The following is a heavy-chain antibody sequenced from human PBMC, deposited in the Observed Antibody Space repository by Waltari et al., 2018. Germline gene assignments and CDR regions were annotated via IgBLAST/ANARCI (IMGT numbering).Heavy chain of an antibody. J-gene: IGHJ5*02. Sequence: QVQLQESGPGLVKPSETLSLTCTVSGYSISSGYYWGWIRQPPGKGLEWIGSIYHSGSTYYNPSLKSRVTISVDTSKNQFSLKLSAVTAADTAVYYCARVRGPFGVEGWFDPWGQGTLVTVSS. CDR2: IYHSGST. CDR1: GYSISSGYY. CDR3: ARVRGPFGVEGWFDP. D-gene: IGHD3-3*01. V-gene: IGHV4-38-2*02.